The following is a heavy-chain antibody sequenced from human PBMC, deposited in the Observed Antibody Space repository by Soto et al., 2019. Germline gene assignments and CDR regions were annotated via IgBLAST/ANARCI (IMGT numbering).Heavy chain of an antibody. CDR1: GFTFSNAW. D-gene: IGHD2-2*01. V-gene: IGHV3-15*01. CDR3: TTEDIVVVPAAPPLYGMDV. J-gene: IGHJ6*02. Sequence: EVQLVESGGGLVKPGGSLRLSCAASGFTFSNAWMSWVRQAPGKGLEWVGRIKSKTDGGTTDYAAPVKGRFTISRDDSKNTLYLQMNSLKTEDTAVYYCTTEDIVVVPAAPPLYGMDVWGQGTTVTVSS. CDR2: IKSKTDGGTT.